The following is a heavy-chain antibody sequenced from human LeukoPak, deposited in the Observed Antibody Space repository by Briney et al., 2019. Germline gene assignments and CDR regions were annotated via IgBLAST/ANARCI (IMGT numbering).Heavy chain of an antibody. CDR3: ARAQMTPTRHGDYGIFDY. J-gene: IGHJ4*02. Sequence: QPGGSLRLSCAASGFTFSRYGMHWVRQAPGKGLEWVSFTRFDGKNKYYADSVKGRFTISKDSSKNTLDLQMNSLRTEDTAVYYCARAQMTPTRHGDYGIFDYWGQGTLVTVSS. D-gene: IGHD4-17*01. CDR1: GFTFSRYG. V-gene: IGHV3-30*02. CDR2: TRFDGKNK.